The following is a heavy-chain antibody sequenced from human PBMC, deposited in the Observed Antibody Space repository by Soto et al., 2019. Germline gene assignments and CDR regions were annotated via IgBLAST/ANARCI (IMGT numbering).Heavy chain of an antibody. J-gene: IGHJ4*02. CDR1: RFTVKTYD. CDR2: ISFDVNNK. D-gene: IGHD5-12*01. CDR3: ARDRRGYTTSA. V-gene: IGHV3-30*03. Sequence: XASPTLTFTASRFTVKTYDIHGVRQAPGEGLERLAIISFDVNNKYYADSVKGRFTISRDNSKDTLSLNMNSLRPNDPGLYYCARDRRGYTTSAWGQRTRVTVAS.